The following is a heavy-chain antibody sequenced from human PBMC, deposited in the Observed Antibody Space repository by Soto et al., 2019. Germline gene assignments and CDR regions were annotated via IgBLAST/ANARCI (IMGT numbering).Heavy chain of an antibody. CDR1: GYTFPSYG. Sequence: ASVKVSCKASGYTFPSYGISWVRQAPGQGLEWMGWISAYNGNTNYAQKLQGRVTMTTDTSTSTAYMKLRSLRSDDTAVYYCAGMVGGGRWFDPWGQGTLVTVSS. J-gene: IGHJ5*02. CDR3: AGMVGGGRWFDP. V-gene: IGHV1-18*04. CDR2: ISAYNGNT. D-gene: IGHD2-15*01.